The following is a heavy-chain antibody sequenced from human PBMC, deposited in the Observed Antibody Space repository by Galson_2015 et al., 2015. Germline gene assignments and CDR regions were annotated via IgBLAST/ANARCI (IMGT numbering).Heavy chain of an antibody. Sequence: SLRLSCAASGFTFSSYSMNWVRQAPGKGLEWVSSISSSGSTIYYADSVKGRFTISRDNAKDSLYLQMNSLRAEDTAVYYCARGSSGWYYFDYWGQGTLVTVSS. CDR1: GFTFSSYS. V-gene: IGHV3-21*04. CDR2: ISSSGSTI. J-gene: IGHJ4*02. CDR3: ARGSSGWYYFDY. D-gene: IGHD6-19*01.